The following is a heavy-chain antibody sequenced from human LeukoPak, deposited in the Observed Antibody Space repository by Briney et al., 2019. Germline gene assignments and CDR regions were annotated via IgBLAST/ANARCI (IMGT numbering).Heavy chain of an antibody. CDR1: GFSISGSS. CDR2: IYYSGST. D-gene: IGHD2-15*01. Sequence: KPSETLSLTCTVSGFSISGSSWNWIRQPPGKGLEWIGYIYYSGSTNYNPSLKSRVTISVDTSKNQFSLKLSSVTAADTAVYYCAREDCSGGSCYPLFYWGQGTLVTVSS. J-gene: IGHJ4*02. V-gene: IGHV4-59*01. CDR3: AREDCSGGSCYPLFY.